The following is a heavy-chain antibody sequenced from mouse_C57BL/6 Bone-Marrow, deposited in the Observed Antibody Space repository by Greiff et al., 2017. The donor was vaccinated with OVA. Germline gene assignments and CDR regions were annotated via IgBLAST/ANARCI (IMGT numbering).Heavy chain of an antibody. CDR2: ISDGGSYT. D-gene: IGHD2-3*01. J-gene: IGHJ2*01. Sequence: EVKLMESGGGLVKPGGSLKLSCAASGFTFSSYAMSWVRQTPEKRLEWVATISDGGSYTYYPDNVKGRFTISRDNAKNNLYLQMSHLKSEDTAMYYCAREYDGYFLDYWGQGTTLTVSS. V-gene: IGHV5-4*01. CDR3: AREYDGYFLDY. CDR1: GFTFSSYA.